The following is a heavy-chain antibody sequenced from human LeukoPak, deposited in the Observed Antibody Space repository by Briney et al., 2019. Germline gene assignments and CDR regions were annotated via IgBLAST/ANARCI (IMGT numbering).Heavy chain of an antibody. Sequence: GGSLRLSCAASGFTFSSYWTHWVRQAPGKGVVWVSRINSDGSTTNYADSVKGRFTISRDNAKDTLYLQMNSLRAEDTAVYYCARGTKGYYYFDYWGQGTLVTASS. D-gene: IGHD3-22*01. J-gene: IGHJ4*02. CDR2: INSDGSTT. CDR3: ARGTKGYYYFDY. CDR1: GFTFSSYW. V-gene: IGHV3-74*01.